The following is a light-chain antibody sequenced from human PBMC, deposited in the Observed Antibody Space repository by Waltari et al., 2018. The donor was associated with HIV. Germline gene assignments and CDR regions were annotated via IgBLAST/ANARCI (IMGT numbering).Light chain of an antibody. V-gene: IGLV1-44*01. CDR1: RSNIGSNS. Sequence: QSVLIQPPAASGTPGQRVTISCSGRRSNIGSNSVNWSQTFPGTAPKLLIFGNDRRPSGVPDRFSGSKSGTSASLVINGLHPEDEADYYCSAWDDNLNALFGGGTKLTVL. J-gene: IGLJ2*01. CDR2: GND. CDR3: SAWDDNLNAL.